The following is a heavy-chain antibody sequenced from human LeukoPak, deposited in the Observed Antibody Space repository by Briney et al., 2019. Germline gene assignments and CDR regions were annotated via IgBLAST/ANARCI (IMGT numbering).Heavy chain of an antibody. D-gene: IGHD6-19*01. CDR2: ISADGTTT. J-gene: IGHJ6*02. CDR1: GFTFSRYS. CDR3: ARGLAGAYRIMDV. V-gene: IGHV3-74*01. Sequence: GGSLRLSCAASGFTFSRYSMNWVRQAPGKGLVWVSLISADGTTTTYADSVKGRFTVSRDNAKNTLYLQMNSLRAEDAAVYYCARGLAGAYRIMDVWGQGTTVTVS.